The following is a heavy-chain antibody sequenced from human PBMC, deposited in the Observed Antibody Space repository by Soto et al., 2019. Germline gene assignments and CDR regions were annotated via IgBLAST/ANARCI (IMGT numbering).Heavy chain of an antibody. J-gene: IGHJ6*03. CDR2: ISSSSSYI. CDR3: ARGRYCSGGSCYRQIKLGGPMDV. CDR1: GFTFSSYS. D-gene: IGHD2-15*01. V-gene: IGHV3-21*01. Sequence: GGSLRLSCAASGFTFSSYSMNWVRQAPGKGLEWVSSISSSSSYIYYADSVKGRFTISRDNAKNSLYLQMNSLRAEDTAVYYCARGRYCSGGSCYRQIKLGGPMDVWGKGTTVTVSS.